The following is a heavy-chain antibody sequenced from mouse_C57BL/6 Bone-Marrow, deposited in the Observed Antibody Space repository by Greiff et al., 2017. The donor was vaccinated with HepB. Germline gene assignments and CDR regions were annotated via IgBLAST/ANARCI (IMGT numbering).Heavy chain of an antibody. CDR2: INPSNGGT. V-gene: IGHV1-53*01. CDR3: ARGYDYDGDHVWYFDV. CDR1: GYTFTSYW. J-gene: IGHJ1*03. D-gene: IGHD2-4*01. Sequence: QVQLQQPGTELVKPGASVKLSCKASGYTFTSYWMHWVKQRPGQGLEWIGNINPSNGGTNYNEKFKSKATLTVDKSSSTAYMQLSSLTSEDSAVYYCARGYDYDGDHVWYFDVWGTGTTVTVSS.